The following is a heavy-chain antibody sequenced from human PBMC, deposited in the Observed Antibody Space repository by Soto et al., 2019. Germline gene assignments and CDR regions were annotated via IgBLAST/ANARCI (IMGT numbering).Heavy chain of an antibody. D-gene: IGHD5-12*01. CDR2: IKSKTDGGTT. CDR1: GFTFSNAW. Sequence: PGGSLRLSCAASGFTFSNAWMSWVCQAPGKGLEWVGRIKSKTDGGTTDYAAPVKGRFTISRDDSKNTLYLQMNSLKTEDTAVYYCTTPVATTPDYYYGMDVWGQGTTVTVSS. V-gene: IGHV3-15*01. J-gene: IGHJ6*02. CDR3: TTPVATTPDYYYGMDV.